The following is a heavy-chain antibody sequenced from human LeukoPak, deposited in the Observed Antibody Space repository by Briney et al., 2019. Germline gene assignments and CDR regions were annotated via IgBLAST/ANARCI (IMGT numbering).Heavy chain of an antibody. V-gene: IGHV4-59*01. CDR3: ARDFPFDI. CDR2: IYYSGST. CDR1: GGSISSYY. J-gene: IGHJ3*02. Sequence: SETLSLTYTVSGGSISSYYWSRIRQPPGKGLEWIGYIYYSGSTNYNPSLKSRVTISVDTSKNQFSLKLSSVTAADTAVYYCARDFPFDIWGQGTMVTVSS.